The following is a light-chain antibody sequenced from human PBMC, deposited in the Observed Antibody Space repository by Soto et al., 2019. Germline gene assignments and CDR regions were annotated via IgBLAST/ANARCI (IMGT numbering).Light chain of an antibody. J-gene: IGKJ1*01. Sequence: DIQMTQSPSSVSASVGDRVTITCRASQGINSWLAWYQQKPGKAPKLLIYAASSLQSGVPSRFSGSESGTDFTLTINSLQPEDFGTYFCQQSYNSPLTFGQGTKVDIK. V-gene: IGKV1D-12*01. CDR2: AAS. CDR1: QGINSW. CDR3: QQSYNSPLT.